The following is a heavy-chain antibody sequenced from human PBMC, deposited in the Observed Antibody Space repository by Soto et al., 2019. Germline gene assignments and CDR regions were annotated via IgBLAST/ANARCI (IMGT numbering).Heavy chain of an antibody. D-gene: IGHD3-22*01. CDR2: IDPSDSYT. CDR3: ARHFDYDSSGYYYYYYGMDV. CDR1: GYSFTSYW. J-gene: IGHJ6*02. Sequence: GESLKISCKGPGYSFTSYWISWVRQMPGKGLEWMGRIDPSDSYTNYSPSFQGHVTISADKSISTAYLQWSSLKASDTAMYYCARHFDYDSSGYYYYYYGMDVWGQGTTVTVSS. V-gene: IGHV5-10-1*01.